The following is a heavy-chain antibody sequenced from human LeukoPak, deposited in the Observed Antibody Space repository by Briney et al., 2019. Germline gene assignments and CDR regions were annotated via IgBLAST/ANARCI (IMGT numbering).Heavy chain of an antibody. V-gene: IGHV1-18*01. J-gene: IGHJ3*02. CDR2: ISAYNGNT. CDR3: ARDVSGSYYLFGAFDI. Sequence: ASVKVSCKASGYTFTSYGISWVRPAPGQGLEWMGWISAYNGNTNYAQKFQGRVTMTTDTSTNTAYMELRSLRSDDTAVYYCARDVSGSYYLFGAFDIWGQGTMVTVSS. CDR1: GYTFTSYG. D-gene: IGHD1-26*01.